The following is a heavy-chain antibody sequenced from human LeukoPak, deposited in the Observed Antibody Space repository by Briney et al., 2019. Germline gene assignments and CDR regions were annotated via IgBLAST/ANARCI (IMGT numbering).Heavy chain of an antibody. CDR2: INHSGST. Sequence: KPSETLSLTCAVYGGSFSGYYWSWIRQPPGKGLEWIGEINHSGSTNYNPSLKSRVTISVDTSKNQFSLKLSSVTAADTAVYYCAWYSGVLDAFDIWGQGTMVTVSS. V-gene: IGHV4-34*01. J-gene: IGHJ3*02. CDR3: AWYSGVLDAFDI. CDR1: GGSFSGYY. D-gene: IGHD6-19*01.